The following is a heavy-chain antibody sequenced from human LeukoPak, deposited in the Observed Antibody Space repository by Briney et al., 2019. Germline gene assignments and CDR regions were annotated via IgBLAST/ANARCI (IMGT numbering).Heavy chain of an antibody. V-gene: IGHV3-48*04. CDR2: ISSGAGTT. CDR1: GFTFSSYG. D-gene: IGHD3-22*01. CDR3: AREEAVVIPFDY. J-gene: IGHJ4*02. Sequence: GGSLRLSCAASGFTFSSYGMHWVRQAPGKGLEWVSYISSGAGTTHYADSVKGRFTISRDNAKNSLYLQMNNLRAEDTAVYYCAREEAVVIPFDYWGQGTLVTVSS.